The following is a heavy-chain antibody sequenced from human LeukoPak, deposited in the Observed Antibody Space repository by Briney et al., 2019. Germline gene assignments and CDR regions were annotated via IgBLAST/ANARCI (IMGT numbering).Heavy chain of an antibody. D-gene: IGHD5-24*01. CDR1: GFTFSSYG. V-gene: IGHV3-30*18. Sequence: PGRSLRLSCAASGFTFSSYGMHWVRQAPGKGLEWVAVISYDGSNKYYADSVKGRFTISRDNSKNTLYLQMNSLRAEDTAVYYCAKEDGYNYLGAFDIWGQGTMVTVSS. CDR3: AKEDGYNYLGAFDI. CDR2: ISYDGSNK. J-gene: IGHJ3*02.